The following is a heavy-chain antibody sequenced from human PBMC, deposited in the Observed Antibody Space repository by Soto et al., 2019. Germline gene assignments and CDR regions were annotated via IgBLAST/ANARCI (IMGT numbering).Heavy chain of an antibody. CDR2: ISSDGSNK. D-gene: IGHD3-3*01. Sequence: QVQLVESGGGVVQPGRSLRLSCAASGFTFSSYAMHWVRQAPGKGLEWVAVISSDGSNKYYADSVKGRFTISRDNSKNTLYLQTNTLRAEDTAVYYCARDEIRFSWAYGMDVWGQGTTVTVSS. CDR3: ARDEIRFSWAYGMDV. V-gene: IGHV3-30-3*01. J-gene: IGHJ6*02. CDR1: GFTFSSYA.